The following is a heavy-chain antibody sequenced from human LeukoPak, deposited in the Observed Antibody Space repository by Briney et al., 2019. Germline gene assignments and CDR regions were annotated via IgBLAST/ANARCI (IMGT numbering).Heavy chain of an antibody. D-gene: IGHD4-17*01. J-gene: IGHJ4*02. Sequence: SETLSLTCTVSGYSISTGYYWGWIRQPPGKGLEWIGSIYHSGSTSYNPSLKSRVTISVDTSKNQFSLKLSSITAADTAVYYCARENGDYYFDYWGQGTLFTVSS. CDR1: GYSISTGYY. CDR2: IYHSGST. V-gene: IGHV4-38-2*02. CDR3: ARENGDYYFDY.